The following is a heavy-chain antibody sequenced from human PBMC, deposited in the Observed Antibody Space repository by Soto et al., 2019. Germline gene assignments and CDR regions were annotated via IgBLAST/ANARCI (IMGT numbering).Heavy chain of an antibody. V-gene: IGHV3-21*01. CDR1: GFTFRSYS. CDR3: SRDQSLGQPVAFDV. Sequence: EVQLVESGGDLVTPGGSLRVSCAASGFTFRSYSMNWVRQAPGKGLEWISTISSNSAYIYYADSVEGRFTISRDNARNSVYLQLNSLRAEDTAIYFCSRDQSLGQPVAFDVWGQGTMVTVSS. J-gene: IGHJ3*01. CDR2: ISSNSAYI.